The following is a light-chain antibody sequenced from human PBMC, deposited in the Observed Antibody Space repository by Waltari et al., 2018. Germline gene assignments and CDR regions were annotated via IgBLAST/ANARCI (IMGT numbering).Light chain of an antibody. CDR3: QQYDRFPHI. Sequence: DIQMTQSPSSLCASLGDRVTITCQASEDIGNFLNWYRQRPGKSPNLLIYAASTLETGVPSRFSGSGSGTHFTLTISTVQPEDIATYYCQQYDRFPHIFGQGTKLDIK. CDR1: EDIGNF. CDR2: AAS. V-gene: IGKV1-33*01. J-gene: IGKJ2*01.